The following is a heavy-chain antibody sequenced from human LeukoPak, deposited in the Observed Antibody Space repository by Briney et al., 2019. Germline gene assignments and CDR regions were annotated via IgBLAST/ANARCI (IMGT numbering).Heavy chain of an antibody. CDR1: GGSISSYC. Sequence: SETLSLTCTVSGGSISSYCWSWIRQPAGKGLEWIGRIYTSGSTNYNPSLKSRVTMSVDTSKNQFSLKLSSVTAADTAVYYCARDARLYYYYGMDVWGQGTTVTVSS. D-gene: IGHD6-25*01. V-gene: IGHV4-4*07. CDR3: ARDARLYYYYGMDV. CDR2: IYTSGST. J-gene: IGHJ6*02.